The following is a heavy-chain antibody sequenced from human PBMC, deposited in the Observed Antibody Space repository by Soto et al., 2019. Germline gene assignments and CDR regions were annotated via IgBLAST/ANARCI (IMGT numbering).Heavy chain of an antibody. Sequence: QLQLQESGPGLVKPSETLSLICSVSGGPISSSGHFWAWIRQPPGRGLEWLATIYYTGTTYFNPSLKSRLTISMDTSKDQSSLDLTSMTAADTALYFCARRVYSGSGRDYFDRWGQGSLVTVSS. D-gene: IGHD1-26*01. CDR2: IYYTGTT. CDR3: ARRVYSGSGRDYFDR. CDR1: GGPISSSGHF. J-gene: IGHJ4*02. V-gene: IGHV4-39*01.